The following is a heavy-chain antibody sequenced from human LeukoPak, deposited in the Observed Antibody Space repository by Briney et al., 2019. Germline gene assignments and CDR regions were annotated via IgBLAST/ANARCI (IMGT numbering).Heavy chain of an antibody. D-gene: IGHD3-10*01. Sequence: SQTLSLTCTVSGGSISSGGYYWSWIRQHPGKGLEWIGYIYYSGSTYHNPSLKSRVTISVDTSKNQFSLKLSSVTAADTAVYYCAGGSGSRYAFDIWGQGTMVTVSS. CDR3: AGGSGSRYAFDI. V-gene: IGHV4-31*03. CDR1: GGSISSGGYY. J-gene: IGHJ3*02. CDR2: IYYSGST.